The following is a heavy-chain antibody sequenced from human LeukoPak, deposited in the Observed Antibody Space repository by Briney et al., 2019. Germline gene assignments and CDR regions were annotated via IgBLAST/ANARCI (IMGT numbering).Heavy chain of an antibody. Sequence: PGGSLRLSCAASGFTFSSYTMNWVRQAPGKGLEWVSLISSSSSYIFYADSVKGRFTISRDNAKNSLYLQMNSLRAEDTAVYYCARDPYYYDSSGYYHEDYYYYGMDVWGQGTTVTVSS. D-gene: IGHD3-22*01. V-gene: IGHV3-21*01. CDR2: ISSSSSYI. CDR3: ARDPYYYDSSGYYHEDYYYYGMDV. CDR1: GFTFSSYT. J-gene: IGHJ6*02.